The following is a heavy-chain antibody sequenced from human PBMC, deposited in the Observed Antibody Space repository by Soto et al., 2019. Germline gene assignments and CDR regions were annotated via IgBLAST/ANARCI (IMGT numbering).Heavy chain of an antibody. CDR1: GGSISSSSYY. CDR2: IYYSGST. V-gene: IGHV4-39*01. Sequence: SETLSLTCTVSGGSISSSSYYWGWIRQPPGKGLEWIGSIYYSGSTYYNPSLKSRVTISVDTSKNQFSLKLSSVTAADTAVYYCARQGHLRYFDWLLGRFDPWGQGTLVTVSS. J-gene: IGHJ5*02. CDR3: ARQGHLRYFDWLLGRFDP. D-gene: IGHD3-9*01.